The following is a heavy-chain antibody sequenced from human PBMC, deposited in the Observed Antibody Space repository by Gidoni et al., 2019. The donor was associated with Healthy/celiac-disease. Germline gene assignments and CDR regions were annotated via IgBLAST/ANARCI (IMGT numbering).Heavy chain of an antibody. Sequence: EVQLVESGGGLVQPGRSLRLSCAASGFTFDDYAMHWVRQAPGKGLEWVSGISWNSGSIGYADSVKGRFTISRDNAKNSLYLQMNSLRAEDTALYYCAKGGPVVGATGGWFDPWGQGTLVTVSS. J-gene: IGHJ5*02. CDR3: AKGGPVVGATGGWFDP. CDR2: ISWNSGSI. CDR1: GFTFDDYA. V-gene: IGHV3-9*01. D-gene: IGHD1-26*01.